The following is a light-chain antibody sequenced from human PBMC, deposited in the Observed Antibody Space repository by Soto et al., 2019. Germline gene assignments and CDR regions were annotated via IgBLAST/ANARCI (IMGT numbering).Light chain of an antibody. J-gene: IGLJ2*01. Sequence: QSALTQPASVSGSPGQSITISCTGTSSDVGAYNYVSWYQQYPGKAPKLMIYDVSNRPSGVSNRFSGSKSGNTASLTISGLQAEDEADYHCSSYTSFAAVVFGGGTKVTVL. CDR1: SSDVGAYNY. CDR2: DVS. V-gene: IGLV2-14*03. CDR3: SSYTSFAAVV.